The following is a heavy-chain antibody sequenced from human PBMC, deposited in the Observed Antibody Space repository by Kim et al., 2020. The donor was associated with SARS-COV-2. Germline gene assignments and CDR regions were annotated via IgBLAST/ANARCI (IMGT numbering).Heavy chain of an antibody. CDR2: ISSSSSTI. V-gene: IGHV3-48*02. D-gene: IGHD6-19*01. CDR3: ARDDTWRGWYSVPFSDKLVYYYYGMDV. J-gene: IGHJ6*02. CDR1: GFTFSSYS. Sequence: GGSLRLSCAASGFTFSSYSMNWVRQAPGKGLEWVSYISSSSSTIYYADSVKGRFTISRDNAKNSLYLQMNSLRDEDTAVYYCARDDTWRGWYSVPFSDKLVYYYYGMDVWGQGTTVTVSS.